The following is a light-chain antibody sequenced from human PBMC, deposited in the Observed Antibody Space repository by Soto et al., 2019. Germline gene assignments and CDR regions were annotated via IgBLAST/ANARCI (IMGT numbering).Light chain of an antibody. CDR1: QSVSSY. J-gene: IGKJ5*01. V-gene: IGKV3-11*01. CDR2: DAS. Sequence: ESVLTQSPTTLSLSPGDSATLSCRASQSVSSYLAWYQQQPGQAPRLLIYDASNRATGIPARFSGSGAGTDFTLTISSIEPEDVAVYYCQQRSNWPPITVGQGTRRDIK. CDR3: QQRSNWPPIT.